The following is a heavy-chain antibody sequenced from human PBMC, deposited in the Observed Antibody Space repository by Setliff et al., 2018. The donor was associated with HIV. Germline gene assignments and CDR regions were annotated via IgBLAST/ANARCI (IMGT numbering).Heavy chain of an antibody. CDR1: EFSFSTSW. J-gene: IGHJ6*03. CDR2: INSDGSTT. Sequence: GGSLRLSCAASEFSFSTSWMHWVRQAPGKGLVWVSTINSDGSTTTYADSVKGRFTISRDSAKNTLYLQMNSLRGEDTAVYYCHCFMAGWGKGTTVTVSS. V-gene: IGHV3-74*03. CDR3: HCFMAG.